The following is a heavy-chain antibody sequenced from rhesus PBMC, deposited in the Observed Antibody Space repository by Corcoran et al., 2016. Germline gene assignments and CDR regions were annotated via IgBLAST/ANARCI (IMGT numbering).Heavy chain of an antibody. D-gene: IGHD4-29*01. CDR3: ARHTVAANMFDY. V-gene: IGHV4-80*01. Sequence: QVQLQESGPGLVQPSETLSLPCAVSGGSLRSYWWDWIRPPPGKGLEWIGGSNGNSGSPDYSPSLKNRVTISKATSKNQFSLKLSSVTAADTAVYYCARHTVAANMFDYWGQGVLVTVSS. CDR2: SNGNSGSP. J-gene: IGHJ4*01. CDR1: GGSLRSYW.